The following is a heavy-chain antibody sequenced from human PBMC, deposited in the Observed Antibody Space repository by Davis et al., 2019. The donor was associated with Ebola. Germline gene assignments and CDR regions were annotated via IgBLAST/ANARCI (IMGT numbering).Heavy chain of an antibody. J-gene: IGHJ4*02. CDR3: ARGRDYGDYVFDY. CDR2: FIPIFGTA. CDR1: VCTFSKYT. D-gene: IGHD4-17*01. V-gene: IGHV1-69*13. Sequence: SVNVSCKASVCTFSKYTIIWVRQAPVQRLEWMGGFIPIFGTANYAQKFQGRVTITADESTSIASMELNSLRSEETAVYYCARGRDYGDYVFDYWGQETLVTVSS.